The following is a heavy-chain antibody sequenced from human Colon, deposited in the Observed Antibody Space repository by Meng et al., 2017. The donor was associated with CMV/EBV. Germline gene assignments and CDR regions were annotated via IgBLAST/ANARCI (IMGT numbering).Heavy chain of an antibody. D-gene: IGHD3-3*02. CDR3: AKDGRIFGVVSFDY. CDR1: GGSFSGYY. J-gene: IGHJ4*02. Sequence: SETLSLTCAVYGGSFSGYYWSWIRQPPGKGLEWIGSICYTGITYYNPSLKSRVTISVDTSKKQFSLRLSSVTAADTAVYYCAKDGRIFGVVSFDYWGQGTLVTVSS. CDR2: ICYTGIT. V-gene: IGHV4-34*01.